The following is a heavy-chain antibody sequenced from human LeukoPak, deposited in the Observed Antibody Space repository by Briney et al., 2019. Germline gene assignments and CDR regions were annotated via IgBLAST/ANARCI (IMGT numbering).Heavy chain of an antibody. CDR3: ARDLEVAAAPDY. V-gene: IGHV3-21*01. CDR2: ISSSSSYI. J-gene: IGHJ4*02. CDR1: GFTFSSYN. D-gene: IGHD2-15*01. Sequence: GGSLRLSCAASGFTFSSYNMNWVRQAPGKGLEWVSSISSSSSYIYYADSVKGRFTISRDNAKNSLYLQMNSLRAEDTAVYCCARDLEVAAAPDYWGQGTLVTVSS.